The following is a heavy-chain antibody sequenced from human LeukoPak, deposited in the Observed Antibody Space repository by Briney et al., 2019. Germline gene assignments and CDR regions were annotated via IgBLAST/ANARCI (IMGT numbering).Heavy chain of an antibody. D-gene: IGHD6-19*01. V-gene: IGHV4-30-2*01. Sequence: PSETLSLTCAVSGDSISRGGYSWSWIRQPPGKGLEWIGYIYHSGSTYYNPSLKSRVTISVDSSKNQFSLKLISVTAADTAVYYCARGFEVAVADYWGQGTLVTVSS. CDR2: IYHSGST. CDR1: GDSISRGGYS. J-gene: IGHJ4*02. CDR3: ARGFEVAVADY.